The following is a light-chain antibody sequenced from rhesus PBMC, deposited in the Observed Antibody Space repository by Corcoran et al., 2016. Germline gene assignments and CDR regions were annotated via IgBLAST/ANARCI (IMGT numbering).Light chain of an antibody. CDR1: QGIRNW. V-gene: IGKV1-69*01. Sequence: DIKMTQSPSSLSASVGDRVTITCRASQGIRNWLAWYHQNPGKAPNLLIYRASNLEPGVPSRFSGSGSGTDFTLTIRSLQPEDIATYYCQQHDNSPLTFGGGTKVEIK. CDR2: RAS. J-gene: IGKJ4*01. CDR3: QQHDNSPLT.